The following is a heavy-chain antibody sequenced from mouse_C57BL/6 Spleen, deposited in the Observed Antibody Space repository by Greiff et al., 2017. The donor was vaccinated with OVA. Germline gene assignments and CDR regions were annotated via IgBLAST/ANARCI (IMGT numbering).Heavy chain of an antibody. CDR3: VRQNYGSSEGFAY. CDR2: IRSKSNNYAT. Sequence: EVNLVESGGGLVQPKGSLKLSCAASGFSFNTYAMNWVRQAPGKGLEWVARIRSKSNNYATYYADSVKDRFTISRDDSESMLYLQMNNLKTEDTAMYYCVRQNYGSSEGFAYWGQGTLVTVSA. V-gene: IGHV10-1*01. J-gene: IGHJ3*01. CDR1: GFSFNTYA. D-gene: IGHD1-1*01.